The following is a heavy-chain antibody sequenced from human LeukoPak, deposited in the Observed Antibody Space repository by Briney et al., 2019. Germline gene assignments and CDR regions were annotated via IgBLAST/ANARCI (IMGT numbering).Heavy chain of an antibody. CDR2: ISAYNGIT. Sequence: ASVKVSCKASGYTFTSYGISWVRQAPGQGLEWMGWISAYNGITNYAQKLQGRVTMTTDTSTSTAYMELRSLRSDDTAVYYCARVVISSWYWYFDLWGRGTLVTVSS. CDR3: ARVVISSWYWYFDL. V-gene: IGHV1-18*01. CDR1: GYTFTSYG. D-gene: IGHD6-13*01. J-gene: IGHJ2*01.